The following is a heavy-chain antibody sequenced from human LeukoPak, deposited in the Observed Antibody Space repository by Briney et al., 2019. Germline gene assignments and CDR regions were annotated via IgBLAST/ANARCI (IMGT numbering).Heavy chain of an antibody. D-gene: IGHD1-26*01. V-gene: IGHV5-51*01. CDR2: IYPGDSDT. CDR3: ARLLWELHDAFDI. Sequence: GESLKISCKGSGYSFTTYWIGWVRPMPGKGLEWMGIIYPGDSDTRYSPSFQGQVTISADKSISTAYLQWSSLKASDTAMYYCARLLWELHDAFDIWGQGTMVTVSS. CDR1: GYSFTTYW. J-gene: IGHJ3*02.